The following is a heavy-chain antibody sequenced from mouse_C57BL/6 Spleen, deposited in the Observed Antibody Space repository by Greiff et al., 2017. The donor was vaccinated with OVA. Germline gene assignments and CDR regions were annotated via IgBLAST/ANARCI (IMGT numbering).Heavy chain of an antibody. Sequence: EVQLQQSGAELVRPGASVKLSCTASGFNIKDDYMHWVKQRPEQGLEWIGWIDPENGDTEYASQFQGKATITADTASNTAYLQLSSLTSDDTAVYYCTTGGNLDYWGQGTTLTVSS. CDR2: IDPENGDT. V-gene: IGHV14-4*01. D-gene: IGHD1-1*02. CDR3: TTGGNLDY. CDR1: GFNIKDDY. J-gene: IGHJ2*01.